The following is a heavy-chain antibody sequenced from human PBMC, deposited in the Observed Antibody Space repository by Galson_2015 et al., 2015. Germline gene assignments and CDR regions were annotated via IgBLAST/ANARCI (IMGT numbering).Heavy chain of an antibody. Sequence: CAISGDSVSNNNAAWNWIRQSPSRGLEWLGRTYYRSKWINDYVVSVKSRLTINSDTSKNQFSLQLNSVTPEDTAVYYCARDHSGGYKGFDYWGQGTLVTVSS. V-gene: IGHV6-1*01. CDR3: ARDHSGGYKGFDY. J-gene: IGHJ4*02. D-gene: IGHD5-18*01. CDR1: GDSVSNNNAA. CDR2: TYYRSKWIN.